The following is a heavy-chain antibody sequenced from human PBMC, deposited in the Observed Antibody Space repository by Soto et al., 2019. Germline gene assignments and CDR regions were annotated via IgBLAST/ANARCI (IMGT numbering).Heavy chain of an antibody. CDR2: ISDSGGSA. D-gene: IGHD2-2*01. CDR1: GFTFSSYA. CDR3: AKDGCSRTSCYHFDY. J-gene: IGHJ4*02. Sequence: PGGSLRLSCTASGFTFSSYALRWVRLAPGKGLEWVSAISDSGGSAYYADSVKGRFTMSRDNSKNTLYLQMSGLRAEDTAVYYCAKDGCSRTSCYHFDYWGQGTVVTVSS. V-gene: IGHV3-23*01.